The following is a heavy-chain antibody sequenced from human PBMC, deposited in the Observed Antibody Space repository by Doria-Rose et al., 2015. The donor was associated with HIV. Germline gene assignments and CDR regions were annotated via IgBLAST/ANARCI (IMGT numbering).Heavy chain of an antibody. D-gene: IGHD6-13*01. V-gene: IGHV2-26*01. CDR1: GVSLSSPGIG. Sequence: PVLVKPTETLTLTCTVSGVSLSSPGIGVSWIRQPPGKALEWLANIFSDDERSYKTSLKSRLTISRGTSKSQVVLTMTDMDPVDTATYYCARIKSSRWYRKYYFDFWGQGTLVIVSA. J-gene: IGHJ4*02. CDR2: IFSDDER. CDR3: ARIKSSRWYRKYYFDF.